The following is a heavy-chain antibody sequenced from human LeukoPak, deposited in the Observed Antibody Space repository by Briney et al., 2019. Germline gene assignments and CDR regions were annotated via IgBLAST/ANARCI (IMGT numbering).Heavy chain of an antibody. CDR1: GGTFSSYA. J-gene: IGHJ4*02. Sequence: ASVKVSCKASGGTFSSYAISWVRQAPGQGLEWMGRIIPIFGTANYAQKFQGRVTIATHESTSTAYLELSSLRSEDTAVYYCASSTPRDYYGSGVSDWGQGTLVTVSS. CDR3: ASSTPRDYYGSGVSD. V-gene: IGHV1-69*05. CDR2: IIPIFGTA. D-gene: IGHD3-10*01.